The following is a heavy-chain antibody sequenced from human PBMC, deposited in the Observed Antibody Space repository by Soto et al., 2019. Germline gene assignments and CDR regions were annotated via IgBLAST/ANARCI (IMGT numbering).Heavy chain of an antibody. CDR3: ARPSYSSSWTDYYYGMDV. Sequence: EESLKISCKGSGYSFTSYWISWVRQMPGKGLEWMGRIDPSDSYTNYSPSFQGHVTISADKSISTAYLQWSSLKASDTAMYYCARPSYSSSWTDYYYGMDVWGQGTTVTVSS. CDR1: GYSFTSYW. J-gene: IGHJ6*02. V-gene: IGHV5-10-1*01. D-gene: IGHD6-13*01. CDR2: IDPSDSYT.